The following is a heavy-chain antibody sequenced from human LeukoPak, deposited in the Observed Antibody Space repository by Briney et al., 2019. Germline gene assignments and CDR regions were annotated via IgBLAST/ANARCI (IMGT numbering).Heavy chain of an antibody. V-gene: IGHV3-23*01. D-gene: IGHD3-22*01. Sequence: GGSLRLSCAASGFTFSTYAMSWVRQAPGKGLEWVSAISVTGGSTYSADSVKGRFTISRDNSKNTLYLQMNSLRAEDTAAYYCARDLGQYYDTSDNWFDPWGQGTLVTVSS. J-gene: IGHJ5*02. CDR1: GFTFSTYA. CDR3: ARDLGQYYDTSDNWFDP. CDR2: ISVTGGST.